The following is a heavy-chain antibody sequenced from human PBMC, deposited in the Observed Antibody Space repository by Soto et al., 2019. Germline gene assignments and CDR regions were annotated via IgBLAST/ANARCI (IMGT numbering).Heavy chain of an antibody. D-gene: IGHD3-16*01. Sequence: GSLRLSCAASGFTFNTYAMHWVRQAPGKGLEWVAVISYNGGDKYSADSVKGRFTISRDNFQDTLYLQMNSLRSEDTAVYYCARDWGNTADYYFDYWGQGTLVTVSS. J-gene: IGHJ4*02. CDR3: ARDWGNTADYYFDY. V-gene: IGHV3-30-3*01. CDR1: GFTFNTYA. CDR2: ISYNGGDK.